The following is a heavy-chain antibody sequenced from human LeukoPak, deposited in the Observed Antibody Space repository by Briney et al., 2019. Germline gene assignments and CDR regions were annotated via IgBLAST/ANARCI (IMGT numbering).Heavy chain of an antibody. CDR1: GFTFSSYE. Sequence: PGGSLRLSCAASGFTFSSYEMNWVRQAPGKGLEWVAYISSSGSTIYYADSVKGRFTISRDNAKNSLYLQMTGLRAEDTAVYYCARDDSLGVDYWGQGTLVTVYS. D-gene: IGHD2-21*01. J-gene: IGHJ4*02. V-gene: IGHV3-48*03. CDR2: ISSSGSTI. CDR3: ARDDSLGVDY.